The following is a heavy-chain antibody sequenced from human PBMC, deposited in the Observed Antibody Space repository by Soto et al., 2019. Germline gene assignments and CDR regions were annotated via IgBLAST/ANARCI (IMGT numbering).Heavy chain of an antibody. Sequence: DEQLVESGGGLVQPGGSLRLSCAVSGFTFRRDWMNWVRQAPGKGLEWVAHTNQDGTAKYYVDSVKGRFTISRDNAKNSLYLQVNSLRVEDTAVYYCSGGVGDAVWGQGTLVTVSS. J-gene: IGHJ4*02. CDR3: SGGVGDAV. CDR2: TNQDGTAK. D-gene: IGHD1-26*01. CDR1: GFTFRRDW. V-gene: IGHV3-7*04.